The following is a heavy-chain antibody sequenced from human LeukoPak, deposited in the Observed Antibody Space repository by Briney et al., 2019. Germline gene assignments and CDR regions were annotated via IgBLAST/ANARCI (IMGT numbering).Heavy chain of an antibody. J-gene: IGHJ4*02. CDR1: GGSISSSSYY. V-gene: IGHV4-61*05. CDR3: ARDHGPGELSVLDY. Sequence: PSETLSLTRSVSGGSISSSSYYWGWLRQPPGKGLEWIGYIYYSGSTNYNPSLQSRVTISVDTSKNQFSLKLSSVTAADTAVYYCARDHGPGELSVLDYWGQGTLVTVSS. CDR2: IYYSGST. D-gene: IGHD3-10*01.